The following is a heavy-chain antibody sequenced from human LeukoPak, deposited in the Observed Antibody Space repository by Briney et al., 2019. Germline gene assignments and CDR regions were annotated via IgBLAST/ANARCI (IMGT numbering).Heavy chain of an antibody. D-gene: IGHD3-10*01. J-gene: IGHJ4*02. Sequence: GGSLRLSCAASGFTFSGSALHWVRQASGKGLEWVGRIRSTANGYATAYAASGKGRFTISRDDSKNTAYLQMDSLKTEDTAVYYCTGNYYGSGSYADFDYWGQGTLVTVSS. CDR2: IRSTANGYAT. V-gene: IGHV3-73*01. CDR3: TGNYYGSGSYADFDY. CDR1: GFTFSGSA.